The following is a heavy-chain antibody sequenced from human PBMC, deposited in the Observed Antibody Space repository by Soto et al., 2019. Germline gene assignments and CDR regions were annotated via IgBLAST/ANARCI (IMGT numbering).Heavy chain of an antibody. Sequence: QVQVVESGGGLVKPGGSLRLSCAGSGFSLSDYYMSWIRQAPGKGLEWISYISKSGSNIHYAESVKGRFTISRDNAKNLVSLQMNSLRAEDTAVYYCARAAESCTGGSCHYYYMDLWGKGTTVTVSS. D-gene: IGHD2-8*02. CDR3: ARAAESCTGGSCHYYYMDL. V-gene: IGHV3-11*01. CDR2: ISKSGSNI. CDR1: GFSLSDYY. J-gene: IGHJ6*03.